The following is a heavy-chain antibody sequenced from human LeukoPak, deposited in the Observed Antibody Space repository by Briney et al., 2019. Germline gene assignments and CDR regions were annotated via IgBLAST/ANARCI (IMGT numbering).Heavy chain of an antibody. Sequence: GSSVKVSCKASGGTFSSYAISWVRQAPGQGLEWMGWISAYNGNTNYAQKLQGRVTMTTDTSTSTAYMELRSLRSDDTAVYYCARHSDTSIYFNYWGQGTLVTVSS. CDR1: GGTFSSYA. D-gene: IGHD3-22*01. V-gene: IGHV1-18*01. CDR3: ARHSDTSIYFNY. J-gene: IGHJ4*02. CDR2: ISAYNGNT.